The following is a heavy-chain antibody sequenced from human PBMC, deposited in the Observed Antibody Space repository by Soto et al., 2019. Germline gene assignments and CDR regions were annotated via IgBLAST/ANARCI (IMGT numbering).Heavy chain of an antibody. CDR1: GFDFKTYA. J-gene: IGHJ1*01. D-gene: IGHD3-3*01. Sequence: GGSLRLSCVTSGFDFKTYAMTWIRHIPGKGLQWVSTISQTGGTSYYVDSVRGRFTISRDNSDNVLFLQMDALRIEDTAMYYCARSLEDYSTNNFYDPWGQGTLVTVSS. CDR2: ISQTGGTS. CDR3: ARSLEDYSTNNFYDP. V-gene: IGHV3-23*01.